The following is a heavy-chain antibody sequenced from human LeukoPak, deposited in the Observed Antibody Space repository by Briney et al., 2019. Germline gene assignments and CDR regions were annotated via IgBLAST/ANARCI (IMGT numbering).Heavy chain of an antibody. V-gene: IGHV4-4*02. CDR2: IYHSGST. Sequence: SETLSLTCAVSGGSISSSNWWSWVRQPPGKGLEWIGEIYHSGSTNYNPSLKSRVTISVDKSKNQFSLKLSSVTAAYTAVYYLTRLLGSPLFVYWGQGTLATVSS. CDR1: GGSISSSNW. CDR3: TRLLGSPLFVY. D-gene: IGHD3-16*01. J-gene: IGHJ4*02.